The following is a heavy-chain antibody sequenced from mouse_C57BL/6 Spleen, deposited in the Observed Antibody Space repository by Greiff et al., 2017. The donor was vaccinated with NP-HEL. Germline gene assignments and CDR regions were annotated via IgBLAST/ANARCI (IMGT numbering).Heavy chain of an antibody. CDR3: ANDGYYVGFAY. D-gene: IGHD2-3*01. CDR2: IYPGDGDT. CDR1: GYAFSSYW. J-gene: IGHJ3*01. Sequence: VQLQQSGAELVKPGASVKISCKASGYAFSSYWMNWVKQRPGRGLEWIGQIYPGDGDTNYNGKFKGKATLTADKSSSTAYMQLSSLTSEDSAVYFCANDGYYVGFAYWGQGTLVTVSA. V-gene: IGHV1-80*01.